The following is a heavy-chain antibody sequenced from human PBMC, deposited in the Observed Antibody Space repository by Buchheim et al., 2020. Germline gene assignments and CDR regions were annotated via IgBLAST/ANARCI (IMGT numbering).Heavy chain of an antibody. J-gene: IGHJ6*02. CDR1: GESFSGYF. V-gene: IGHV4-34*01. D-gene: IGHD3-10*01. CDR3: ARTDYYGLGTRDV. CDR2: INYDGNT. Sequence: QVQLQQWGTRLLKPSETLSLTCAVSGESFSGYFWTWIRQPPGKGLEWIGEINYDGNTNYNPSLKSRVSISVDTTKKRFSLNLSSVSAADTAVYYCARTDYYGLGTRDVWRQGTT.